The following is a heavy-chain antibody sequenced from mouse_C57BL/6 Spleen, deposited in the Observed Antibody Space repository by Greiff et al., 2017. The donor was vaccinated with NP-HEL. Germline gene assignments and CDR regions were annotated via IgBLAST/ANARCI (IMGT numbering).Heavy chain of an antibody. Sequence: EVQLQQSGPELVKPGASVKISCKASGYTFTDYYMNWVKQSHGKSLEWIGDINPNNGGTSYNQKFKGKATLTVDKSSSTAYMELRSLTSEDSAVYYYARLTGTNWGQGTTLTVSS. CDR2: INPNNGGT. CDR3: ARLTGTN. J-gene: IGHJ2*01. V-gene: IGHV1-26*01. CDR1: GYTFTDYY. D-gene: IGHD4-1*01.